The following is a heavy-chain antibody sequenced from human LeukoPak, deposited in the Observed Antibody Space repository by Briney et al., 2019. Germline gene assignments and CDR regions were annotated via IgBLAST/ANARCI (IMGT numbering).Heavy chain of an antibody. CDR2: INPHRGGT. V-gene: IGHV1-2*02. D-gene: IGHD2-2*01. CDR1: GYTFTDYY. Sequence: ASVKVSCKASGYTFTDYYLHWVRQAPGQGLEWMGWINPHRGGTNYAQKFQGRVTMTRDTSISTAYMELSRLRSDDTAVYYCARLTYCTSTSCTGHFDYWGQGTLVTVSS. J-gene: IGHJ4*02. CDR3: ARLTYCTSTSCTGHFDY.